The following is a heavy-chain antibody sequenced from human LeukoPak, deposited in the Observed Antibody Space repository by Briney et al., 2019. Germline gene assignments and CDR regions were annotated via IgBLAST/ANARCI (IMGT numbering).Heavy chain of an antibody. CDR1: GGSFSGHY. CDR3: ARVGTKLIAAADN. Sequence: PSETLSLTCAVYGGSFSGHYWSWIRQPPGKGLEWIGEINHSGSTNYNPSLKSRVTISVDTSKNQFSLKLSSVTAADTAVYYCARVGTKLIAAADNWGQGTLVTVSS. D-gene: IGHD6-13*01. V-gene: IGHV4-34*01. J-gene: IGHJ4*02. CDR2: INHSGST.